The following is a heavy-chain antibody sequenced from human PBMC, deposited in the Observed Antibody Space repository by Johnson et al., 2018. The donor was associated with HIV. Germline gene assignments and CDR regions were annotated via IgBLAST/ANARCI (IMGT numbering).Heavy chain of an antibody. J-gene: IGHJ3*02. D-gene: IGHD3-10*01. Sequence: QVQLVESGGGVVQPGKSLRLSCAASGFTFSYYGMHWVRQAPGKGLEWVAVIWYDGSNKYYADSVKGRFTISRDNSKNTLSLQMNSPRVDDTAIYYCARVRAGRENAFDIWGQGTMVTVSS. CDR1: GFTFSYYG. V-gene: IGHV3-30*19. CDR2: IWYDGSNK. CDR3: ARVRAGRENAFDI.